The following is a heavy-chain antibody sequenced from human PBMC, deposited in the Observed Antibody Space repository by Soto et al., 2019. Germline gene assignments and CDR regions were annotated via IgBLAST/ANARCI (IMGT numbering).Heavy chain of an antibody. V-gene: IGHV3-30*18. CDR1: GFTFSSYG. J-gene: IGHJ6*02. D-gene: IGHD3-10*01. Sequence: LRLSCAASGFTFSSYGMHWVRQAPGKGLEWVAVISYDGSNKYYADSVKGRFTISRDNSKNTLYLQMNSLRAEDTAVYYCAKIWFGELSAGGAGYGMDVWGQGTTVTVSS. CDR3: AKIWFGELSAGGAGYGMDV. CDR2: ISYDGSNK.